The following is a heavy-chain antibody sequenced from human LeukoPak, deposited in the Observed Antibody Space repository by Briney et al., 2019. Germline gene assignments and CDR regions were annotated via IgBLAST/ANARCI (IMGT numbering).Heavy chain of an antibody. D-gene: IGHD6-13*01. CDR1: GYTFTGYY. V-gene: IGHV1-2*02. CDR3: ARVLSIAAAGNLLNY. CDR2: INPNSGGT. Sequence: ASVTVSCKASGYTFTGYYMHWVRQAPGQGLEWMGWINPNSGGTNYAQTFQGRVTMTRDTSISTAYMELSRLRSDDTAVYYCARVLSIAAAGNLLNYWGQGTLVTVSS. J-gene: IGHJ4*02.